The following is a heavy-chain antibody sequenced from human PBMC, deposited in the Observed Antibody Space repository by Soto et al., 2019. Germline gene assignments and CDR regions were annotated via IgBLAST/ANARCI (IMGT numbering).Heavy chain of an antibody. CDR2: IYYSGST. CDR1: GGSISSSSYF. Sequence: SETLSLTCSVSGGSISSSSYFFFCVRQPPWKGLELIGSIYYSGSTYYNPSLRSRVTISVDTSKNQFSLKLSSVTAADTAVFYCARHYSSGSRNWFDPWGQGTLVTVSS. D-gene: IGHD6-19*01. V-gene: IGHV4-39*01. CDR3: ARHYSSGSRNWFDP. J-gene: IGHJ5*02.